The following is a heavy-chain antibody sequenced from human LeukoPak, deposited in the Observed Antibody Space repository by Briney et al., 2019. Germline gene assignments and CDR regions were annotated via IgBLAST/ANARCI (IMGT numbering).Heavy chain of an antibody. Sequence: ASVKVSCKASGYTFTSYGISWVRQAPGQGLEWMGWISAYNGNTDYAQKLQGRVTMTTDISTSTAYMELRSLRSDDTAVYYCARVPVRGVIIKAFDIWGQGTMVTVSS. CDR3: ARVPVRGVIIKAFDI. CDR2: ISAYNGNT. V-gene: IGHV1-18*01. J-gene: IGHJ3*02. D-gene: IGHD3-10*01. CDR1: GYTFTSYG.